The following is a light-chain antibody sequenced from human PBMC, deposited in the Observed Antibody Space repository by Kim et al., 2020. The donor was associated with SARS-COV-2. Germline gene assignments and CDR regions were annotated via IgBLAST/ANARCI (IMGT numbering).Light chain of an antibody. CDR3: QNYHSLPAPT. CDR2: AAS. V-gene: IGKV1-27*01. J-gene: IGKJ4*01. Sequence: DIQMTQSPSSLSASVGDRVTITCRASQGISNYLAWYQQKPGKVPKLLIYAASTLQSGVPSRFSGSGSGTDFTLSITSLQPEDVATYYCQNYHSLPAPTFGGGTKVDIK. CDR1: QGISNY.